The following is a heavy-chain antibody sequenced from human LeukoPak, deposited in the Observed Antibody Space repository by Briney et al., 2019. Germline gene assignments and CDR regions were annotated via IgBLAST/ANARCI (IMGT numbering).Heavy chain of an antibody. CDR2: IYYSGST. CDR3: ASSSYYYDSSGYSLTFDY. J-gene: IGHJ4*02. D-gene: IGHD3-22*01. Sequence: PSETLSLTCAVSGGSISSSNWWSWVRQPPAKGLEWIGEIYYSGSTNYNPSLKSRVTISVDTSKNQFSLKLSSVTAADTAVYYCASSSYYYDSSGYSLTFDYWGQGTLVTVSS. V-gene: IGHV4-4*02. CDR1: GGSISSSNW.